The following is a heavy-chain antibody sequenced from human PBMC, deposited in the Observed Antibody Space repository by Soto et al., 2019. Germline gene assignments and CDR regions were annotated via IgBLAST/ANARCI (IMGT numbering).Heavy chain of an antibody. CDR3: ARILYRTSPFDP. V-gene: IGHV4-59*01. J-gene: IGHJ5*02. CDR1: GGSISSYY. D-gene: IGHD2-8*01. Sequence: SETLSLTCTVSGGSISSYYWSWIRQPPGKGLEWIGYIYYSGSTNYNPSLKSRVTISVDTSKNQFSLKLSSVTAADTAVYYCARILYRTSPFDPWGQGTLVTVSS. CDR2: IYYSGST.